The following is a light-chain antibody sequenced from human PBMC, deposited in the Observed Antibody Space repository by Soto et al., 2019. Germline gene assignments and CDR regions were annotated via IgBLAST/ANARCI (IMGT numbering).Light chain of an antibody. J-gene: IGLJ2*01. V-gene: IGLV1-44*01. CDR1: TSNIGSHA. CDR2: RDN. CDR3: AAGDDNLNGLV. Sequence: QSVLAQPPSASGTHGQRVTISCSGSTSNIGSHAVSWYQHLPGPAPKTLIYRDNQRPSGVPARISGARSGTSASLAISGLQSEDEADYYCAAGDDNLNGLVFGGGTKVTVL.